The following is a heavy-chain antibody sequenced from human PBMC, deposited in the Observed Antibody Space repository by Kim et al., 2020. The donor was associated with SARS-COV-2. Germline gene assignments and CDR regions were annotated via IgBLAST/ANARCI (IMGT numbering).Heavy chain of an antibody. V-gene: IGHV4-39*07. D-gene: IGHD3-22*01. Sequence: PSRKRRVTISVDTSKNQFSLKLSSVTAADTAVYYCARAYYDDSSVPFDYWGQGTLVTVSS. CDR3: ARAYYDDSSVPFDY. J-gene: IGHJ4*02.